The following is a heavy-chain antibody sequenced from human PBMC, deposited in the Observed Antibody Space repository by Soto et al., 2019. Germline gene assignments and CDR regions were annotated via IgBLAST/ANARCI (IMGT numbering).Heavy chain of an antibody. Sequence: GGSLRLSCTASGFTFGDYAMSWFRQAPGKGLEWVGFIRSKAYGGTTEYAASVKGRFTISRDDSKSIAYLQMNSLKTEDTAVYYCTRDARSYDDFWSGPTMYDYWGQGTLVTVSS. CDR3: TRDARSYDDFWSGPTMYDY. D-gene: IGHD3-3*01. V-gene: IGHV3-49*03. CDR2: IRSKAYGGTT. J-gene: IGHJ4*02. CDR1: GFTFGDYA.